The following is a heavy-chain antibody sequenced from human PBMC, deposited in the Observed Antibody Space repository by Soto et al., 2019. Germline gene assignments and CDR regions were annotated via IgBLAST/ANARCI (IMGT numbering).Heavy chain of an antibody. Sequence: SETLSLTCTVSGGSISSTDHYWGWVRQPPGKGLEWLGSMYFAGSTFHNPALKSRATISVDTARNQFSLRLTTVTASDSAVYYCARLVFHCLRGSCDDYSFYVLDGWGQGTTVTVSS. J-gene: IGHJ6*02. CDR3: ARLVFHCLRGSCDDYSFYVLDG. D-gene: IGHD2-15*01. CDR1: GGSISSTDHY. CDR2: MYFAGST. V-gene: IGHV4-39*01.